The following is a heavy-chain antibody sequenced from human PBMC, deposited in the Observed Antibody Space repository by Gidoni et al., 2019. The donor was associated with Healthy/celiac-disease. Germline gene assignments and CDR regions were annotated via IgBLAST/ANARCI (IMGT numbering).Heavy chain of an antibody. D-gene: IGHD6-19*01. V-gene: IGHV3-33*01. CDR2: IWYDGSNK. J-gene: IGHJ4*02. Sequence: QVQLVESGGGVVQPGRSLRLSCAASGFTFSSYGMHWVRQAPGKGLEWVAVIWYDGSNKYYADSVKGRFTISRDNSKNTLYLQMNSLRAEDTAVYYCARGVGGLAGYYFDYWGQGTLVTVSS. CDR1: GFTFSSYG. CDR3: ARGVGGLAGYYFDY.